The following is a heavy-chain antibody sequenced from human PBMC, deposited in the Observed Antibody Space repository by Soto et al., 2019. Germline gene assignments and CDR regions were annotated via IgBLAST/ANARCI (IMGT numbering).Heavy chain of an antibody. CDR2: ISAYNGNT. Sequence: ASLKGSCNASGYTCTSYGISWVLQAAGQGLEWMGWISAYNGNTNYAQKLQGRVTMTTDTSTSTAYMELRSLRSDDTAVYYCARVEWDFWSGSKARFDYWGQGTLLSVSS. CDR1: GYTCTSYG. D-gene: IGHD3-3*01. V-gene: IGHV1-18*01. J-gene: IGHJ4*02. CDR3: ARVEWDFWSGSKARFDY.